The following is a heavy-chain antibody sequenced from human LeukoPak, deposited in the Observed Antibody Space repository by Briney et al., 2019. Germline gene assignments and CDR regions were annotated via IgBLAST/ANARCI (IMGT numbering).Heavy chain of an antibody. CDR1: GFTSSRHW. J-gene: IGHJ4*02. CDR2: IKEDASEE. D-gene: IGHD6-25*01. Sequence: GGSLRLSCAVSGFTSSRHWMSWVRQTPEKGLEWVANIKEDASEENYVDSVKGRFTISRDNAKNSLYLQMNSLRAEDTAVYYCAIAAGWELGYGGQGTLVTVSS. CDR3: AIAAGWELGY. V-gene: IGHV3-7*01.